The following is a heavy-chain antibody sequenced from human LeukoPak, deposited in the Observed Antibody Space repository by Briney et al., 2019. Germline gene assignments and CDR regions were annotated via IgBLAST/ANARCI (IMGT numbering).Heavy chain of an antibody. J-gene: IGHJ4*02. V-gene: IGHV3-23*01. CDR2: ISGSGDSI. Sequence: GRSLRLSCVASGFTFSVSAMSWVRQTPGRGLEWLSSISGSGDSIHYADSVKGRFTVPRDTSRSTLFLQLSNLRVEDTALYYCAKDQGPDYAPYGSATHFYWGQGTPVAVSS. CDR1: GFTFSVSA. D-gene: IGHD4/OR15-4a*01. CDR3: AKDQGPDYAPYGSATHFY.